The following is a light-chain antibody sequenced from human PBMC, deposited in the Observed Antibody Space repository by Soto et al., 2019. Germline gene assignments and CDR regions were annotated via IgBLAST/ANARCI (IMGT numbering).Light chain of an antibody. CDR3: QLYNNWPET. V-gene: IGKV3-15*01. J-gene: IGKJ2*01. Sequence: IVMTQSPATLSVSPGERATLSCRASQSVDTNLAWYQQKPGQAPRLLIYGASTRATGIPTRFSGSGSGTQFTLAIGTLQSEDFAVYYCQLYNNWPETFGQGTKLEIK. CDR2: GAS. CDR1: QSVDTN.